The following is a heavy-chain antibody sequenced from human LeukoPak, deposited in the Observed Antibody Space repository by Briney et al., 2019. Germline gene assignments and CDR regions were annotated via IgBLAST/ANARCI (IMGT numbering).Heavy chain of an antibody. CDR3: ARVDGDYSDASDI. V-gene: IGHV3-7*01. CDR1: GFTFSSYW. D-gene: IGHD4-17*01. CDR2: IKQDGSEE. J-gene: IGHJ3*02. Sequence: PGGSLRLSCAASGFTFSSYWMSWVRQAPGKGLEWVANIKQDGSEEYYVDSVKGRFTISRDNAKNSLYLQMNSLRAEDTAVYYCARVDGDYSDASDIWGQGTMVTVSS.